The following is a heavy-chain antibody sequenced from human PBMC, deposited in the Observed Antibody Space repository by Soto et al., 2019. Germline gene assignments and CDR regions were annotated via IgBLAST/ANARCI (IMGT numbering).Heavy chain of an antibody. Sequence: PGESLKISCKSSEYDFARHCIGWVRQLPVKGFEWMGIIYPVDSDTRYNPSFQGQVTISADKSISTAYLQWSSLKASDTAMYYCARHEDYYYYGMDVWGEGTTVTVSS. J-gene: IGHJ6*04. CDR1: EYDFARHC. V-gene: IGHV5-51*01. CDR3: ARHEDYYYYGMDV. CDR2: IYPVDSDT.